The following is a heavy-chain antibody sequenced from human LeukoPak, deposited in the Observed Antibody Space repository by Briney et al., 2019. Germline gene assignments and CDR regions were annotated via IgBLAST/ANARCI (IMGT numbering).Heavy chain of an antibody. CDR2: IYHSGSA. J-gene: IGHJ4*02. Sequence: SETLSLTCAVSGGSISSSNWWSWVRQPPGKGLEWIGEIYHSGSANYNPSLKSRVTISVDKSKNQFSLKLTSVTAADTAVYYCAKVGETDNIDYWGQGTLVTVYS. CDR1: GGSISSSNW. V-gene: IGHV4-4*02. D-gene: IGHD2-21*01. CDR3: AKVGETDNIDY.